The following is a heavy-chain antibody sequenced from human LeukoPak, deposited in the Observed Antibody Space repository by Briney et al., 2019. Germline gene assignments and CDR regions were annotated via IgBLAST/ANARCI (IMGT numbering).Heavy chain of an antibody. D-gene: IGHD6-19*01. CDR1: GGSFSGYY. CDR3: AREGDSSGPSQLGY. V-gene: IGHV4-34*01. Sequence: SETLSLTCAVYGGSFSGYYWSWIRQPPGKGLEWIGEINHSGSTNYNPSLKSRVTISVDTSKNQFSLKLSSVTAADTAVYYCAREGDSSGPSQLGYWGQGTLVTVSS. J-gene: IGHJ4*02. CDR2: INHSGST.